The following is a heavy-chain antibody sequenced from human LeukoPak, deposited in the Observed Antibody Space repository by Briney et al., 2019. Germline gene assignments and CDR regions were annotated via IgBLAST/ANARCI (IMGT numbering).Heavy chain of an antibody. J-gene: IGHJ4*02. V-gene: IGHV3-23*01. CDR3: AKDYQAHYYGSGSYYANFDY. CDR1: GFTFSSYA. D-gene: IGHD3-10*01. CDR2: ISGSGGST. Sequence: GGSLRLSCAASGFTFSSYAMSWVRQAPGKRLEWVSAISGSGGSTYYADSVKGRFTISRDNSKNTLYLQMNSLRAEDTAVYYCAKDYQAHYYGSGSYYANFDYWGQGTLVTVSS.